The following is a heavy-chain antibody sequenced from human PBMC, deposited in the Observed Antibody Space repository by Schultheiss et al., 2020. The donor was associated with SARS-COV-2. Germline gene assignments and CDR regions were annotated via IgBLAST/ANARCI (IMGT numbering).Heavy chain of an antibody. Sequence: ASVKVSCKASGYTFTGYYMHWVRQAPGQGLEWMGIINPSGGSTSYAQKFQGRVTMTRDTSTSTVYMELSSLRSEDTAVYYCAADDRGSRDFQHWGQGTLVTVSS. J-gene: IGHJ1*01. D-gene: IGHD5-12*01. V-gene: IGHV1-46*01. CDR3: AADDRGSRDFQH. CDR1: GYTFTGYY. CDR2: INPSGGST.